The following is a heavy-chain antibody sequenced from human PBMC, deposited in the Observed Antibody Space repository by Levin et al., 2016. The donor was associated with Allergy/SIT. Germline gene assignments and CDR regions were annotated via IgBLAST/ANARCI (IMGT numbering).Heavy chain of an antibody. J-gene: IGHJ6*02. CDR2: MNPNNGNT. CDR3: ARDYPSYPINYYYYYGMDV. V-gene: IGHV1-18*01. CDR1: GYTFTSYD. Sequence: ASVKVSCKASGYTFTSYDINWVRQATGQGLEWMGWMNPNNGNTDYAQNLQGRVTMTTDTSTSTAYMELRSLRSDDTAVYYCARDYPSYPINYYYYYGMDVWGQGTTVTVSS.